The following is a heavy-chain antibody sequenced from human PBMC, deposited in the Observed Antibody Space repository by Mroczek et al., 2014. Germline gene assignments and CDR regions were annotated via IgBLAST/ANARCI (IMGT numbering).Heavy chain of an antibody. V-gene: IGHV3-9*01. CDR2: ISWNSGSI. Sequence: VQLQESGGGLVQPGRSLRLSCAASGFTFDDYAMHWVRQAPGKGLEWVSGISWNSGSIGYADSVKGRFTISRDNAKNSLYLQMNSLRAEDTALYYCATSTDDYGGNAHDYWGQGTLVTVSS. D-gene: IGHD4-23*01. CDR3: ATSTDDYGGNAHDY. J-gene: IGHJ4*02. CDR1: GFTFDDYA.